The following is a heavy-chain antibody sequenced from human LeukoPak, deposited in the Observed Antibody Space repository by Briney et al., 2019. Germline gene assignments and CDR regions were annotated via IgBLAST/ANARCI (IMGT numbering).Heavy chain of an antibody. Sequence: GRSLRLSCAASGFTFSSYVMHWVRQAPGKGLEWVAVIAHDSSQKYYADSVKGRFSISRDNSKNTLYLDMTSLTTEDTAVYFCAKDGASNSYWYFDLWGRGTLVTV. CDR1: GFTFSSYV. V-gene: IGHV3-30*18. D-gene: IGHD4/OR15-4a*01. CDR3: AKDGASNSYWYFDL. J-gene: IGHJ2*01. CDR2: IAHDSSQK.